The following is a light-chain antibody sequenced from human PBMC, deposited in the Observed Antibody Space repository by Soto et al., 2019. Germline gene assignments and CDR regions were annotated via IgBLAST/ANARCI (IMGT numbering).Light chain of an antibody. CDR1: SSDVGDYNY. J-gene: IGLJ1*01. Sequence: QSALTQPASVSGSPGQSISISCTGTSSDVGDYNYVSWYQQHPGKAPKLMIYEVSERPSGVSSRFSGSKSGKTASLTISGLQAEDEADYYCSSYTSSSTLVFGTGTKLTVL. V-gene: IGLV2-14*01. CDR2: EVS. CDR3: SSYTSSSTLV.